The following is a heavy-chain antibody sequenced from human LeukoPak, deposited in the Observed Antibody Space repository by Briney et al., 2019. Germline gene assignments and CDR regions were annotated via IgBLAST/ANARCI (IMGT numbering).Heavy chain of an antibody. CDR1: GLTLSNYW. V-gene: IGHV3-74*01. J-gene: IGHJ2*01. CDR3: AREIMVSREWYFDL. Sequence: GGSLRLSCAASGLTLSNYWMHWVRQAPGKGLVWVSRMNNDGSGTTYADSVRGQFTISRDNAKNTLYLQMNSLRVEDTAVYFCAREIMVSREWYFDLWGRGTLVTVAS. D-gene: IGHD2-21*01. CDR2: MNNDGSGT.